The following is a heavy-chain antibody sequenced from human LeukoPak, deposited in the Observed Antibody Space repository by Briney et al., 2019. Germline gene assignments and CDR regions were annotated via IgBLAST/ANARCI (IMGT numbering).Heavy chain of an antibody. D-gene: IGHD6-19*01. V-gene: IGHV3-23*01. Sequence: PGGPLRLSCAASGFTFSSYSMSWVRQAPGKGMEWVSGISGSGGSTYSADSVKGRFTISRDNSKNTLYLQMSSLRAEDTAVYYCAKDRGGSGWRFDYWGQGTLVTVSS. CDR1: GFTFSSYS. CDR2: ISGSGGST. CDR3: AKDRGGSGWRFDY. J-gene: IGHJ4*02.